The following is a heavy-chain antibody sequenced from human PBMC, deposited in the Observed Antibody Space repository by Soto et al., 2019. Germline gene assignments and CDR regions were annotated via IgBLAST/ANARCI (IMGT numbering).Heavy chain of an antibody. Sequence: SETLSLTCAVYGGSFSGYYWSWIRQPPGKGLEWIGEINHSGSTNYNPSLKSRVTISVDTSKNQFSLKLSSVTAADTAVYYCADMMDAFDIWGQGTMVTVSS. V-gene: IGHV4-34*01. CDR1: GGSFSGYY. CDR3: ADMMDAFDI. CDR2: INHSGST. J-gene: IGHJ3*02. D-gene: IGHD3-16*01.